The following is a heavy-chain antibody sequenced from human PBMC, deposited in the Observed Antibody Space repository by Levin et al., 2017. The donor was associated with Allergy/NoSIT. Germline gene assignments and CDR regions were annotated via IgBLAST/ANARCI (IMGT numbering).Heavy chain of an antibody. CDR2: IYFGGTA. CDR3: ARDRAAYDH. CDR1: GDSVSNGYW. D-gene: IGHD2-15*01. J-gene: IGHJ4*02. Sequence: SETLSLTCAVSGDSVSNGYWLAWVRQPPGKGLEWIGEIYFGGTANYNPSLNSRVTMSIDESKNHLYLNLTSVTAADMAVYYCARDRAAYDHWGQGILVTVSS. V-gene: IGHV4-4*02.